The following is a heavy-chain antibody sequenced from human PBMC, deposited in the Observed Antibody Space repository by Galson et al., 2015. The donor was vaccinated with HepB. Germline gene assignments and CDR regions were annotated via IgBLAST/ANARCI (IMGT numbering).Heavy chain of an antibody. J-gene: IGHJ4*02. CDR1: GFTFSYYA. D-gene: IGHD6-19*01. CDR3: AKVFPEKTDGWYRQALYYFDT. Sequence: SLRLSCAASGFTFSYYAMAWVRQAPGKGLEWISAITPSGDNTYSADSMKGRFFIPRDNSQNTLFLQMNSLRADDTAIYFCAKVFPEKTDGWYRQALYYFDTWGQGSLVTVSS. CDR2: ITPSGDNT. V-gene: IGHV3-23*01.